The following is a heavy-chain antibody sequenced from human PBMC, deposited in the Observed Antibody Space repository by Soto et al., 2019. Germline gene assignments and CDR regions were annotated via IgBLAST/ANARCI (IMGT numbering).Heavy chain of an antibody. CDR1: GFTFSTNA. D-gene: IGHD5-18*01. Sequence: GGSLRLSCAASGFTFSTNAMSWVRQAPGKGLEWVSGISSSGASTYYADSVKGRFTISRDNSKNTLFLQMNSLRAEDTAVYYCAKELTNSYGYPYLDYWGQGALVTVSS. CDR2: ISSSGAST. J-gene: IGHJ4*02. V-gene: IGHV3-23*01. CDR3: AKELTNSYGYPYLDY.